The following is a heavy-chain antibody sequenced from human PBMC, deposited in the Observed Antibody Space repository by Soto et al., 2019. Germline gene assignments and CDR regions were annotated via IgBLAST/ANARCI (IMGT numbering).Heavy chain of an antibody. CDR1: GFTFSSYG. CDR2: ISYDGSNK. CDR3: AKEGSYDYSPPAYYYGMDV. V-gene: IGHV3-30*18. Sequence: QVQLVESGGGVVQPGRSLRLSCAASGFTFSSYGMHWVRQAPGKGLEWVAVISYDGSNKYYADSVKGRFTISRDNSKNTLYLQMNSLRAEDTAVYYCAKEGSYDYSPPAYYYGMDVWGQGTTVTVSS. D-gene: IGHD4-17*01. J-gene: IGHJ6*02.